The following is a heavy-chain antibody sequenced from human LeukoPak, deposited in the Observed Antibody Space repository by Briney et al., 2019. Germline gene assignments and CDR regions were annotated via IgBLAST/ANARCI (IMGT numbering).Heavy chain of an antibody. CDR2: IWNDGSNK. D-gene: IGHD3-22*01. V-gene: IGHV3-33*01. Sequence: GRSLRLSCAASGFTFSSYGMHWVRQAPGKGLEWVAVIWNDGSNKYYADSVKGRFTIFRDNSKNTLYLQMNSLRAEDTAVYYCARIHSLYYYDSSGYGAFDIWGQGTMVTVSS. CDR1: GFTFSSYG. CDR3: ARIHSLYYYDSSGYGAFDI. J-gene: IGHJ3*02.